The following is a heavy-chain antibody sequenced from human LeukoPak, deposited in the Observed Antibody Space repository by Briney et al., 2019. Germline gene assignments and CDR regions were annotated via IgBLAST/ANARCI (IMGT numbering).Heavy chain of an antibody. V-gene: IGHV4-39*01. J-gene: IGHJ4*02. CDR1: GGSISSGSDY. D-gene: IGHD3-9*01. CDR3: ARRGYDILTGYYTGD. CDR2: IYYSGST. Sequence: SETLSLTCTVSGGSISSGSDYWGWIRQPPGKGLEWIGSIYYSGSTYYNPSLKSRVTISVDTSKNQFSLKLSSVTAADTAVYYCARRGYDILTGYYTGDWGQGTLVTVSS.